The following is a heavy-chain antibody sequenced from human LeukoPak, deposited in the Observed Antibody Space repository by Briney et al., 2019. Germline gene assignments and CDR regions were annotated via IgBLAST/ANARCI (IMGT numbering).Heavy chain of an antibody. J-gene: IGHJ4*02. CDR1: GGSFSGYY. V-gene: IGHV4-34*01. Sequence: SETLSLTCAVYGGSFSGYYWSWIRQPPGKGLEWIGEINHSGSTNYNPSLKSRVTISVDTSKNQFSLKPSSVTAADTAVYYCAREGPIYDYWGQGTLVTVSS. D-gene: IGHD2-2*02. CDR3: AREGPIYDY. CDR2: INHSGST.